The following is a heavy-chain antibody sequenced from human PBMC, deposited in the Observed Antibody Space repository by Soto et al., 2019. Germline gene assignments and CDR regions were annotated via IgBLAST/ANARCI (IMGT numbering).Heavy chain of an antibody. V-gene: IGHV3-7*01. J-gene: IGHJ4*02. CDR2: IKQDGSEK. CDR3: ARYPLSLDSNTYYFDY. CDR1: GFTFSSYW. D-gene: IGHD4-4*01. Sequence: EVQLVESGGGLVQPGGSLRLSCAASGFTFSSYWMSWVRQAPGKGLEWVANIKQDGSEKYYVDSVKGRFTISRDNAKNSLYLQMNSLRAEDTAVYYCARYPLSLDSNTYYFDYWVQGTLVTVSS.